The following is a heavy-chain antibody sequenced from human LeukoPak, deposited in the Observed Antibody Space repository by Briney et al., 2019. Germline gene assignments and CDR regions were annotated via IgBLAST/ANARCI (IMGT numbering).Heavy chain of an antibody. Sequence: PAGSLRLSCAASGFPLSSYSINWFRQAPGKELEWVAYISASGSNIYYVDSVMGRFTVSRDNPKSSLFLQMNSPRAEDTAVYYCARVKGTYFDYWGQGALVTVSS. D-gene: IGHD1-1*01. J-gene: IGHJ4*02. CDR3: ARVKGTYFDY. CDR1: GFPLSSYS. CDR2: ISASGSNI. V-gene: IGHV3-48*01.